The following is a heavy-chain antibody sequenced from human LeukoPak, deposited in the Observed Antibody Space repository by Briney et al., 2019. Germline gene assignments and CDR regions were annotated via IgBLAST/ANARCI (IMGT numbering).Heavy chain of an antibody. CDR1: GFTFSGYW. Sequence: GGSLRLSCTASGFTFSGYWMHWVRQVPGKGLVWVSYIKSDGTTTNYADSVKGRFTISRDNAKNTLYVQMNSLRVEDTAVYYCVRESGYTYGLWGQGSLVTVSS. V-gene: IGHV3-74*01. J-gene: IGHJ4*02. D-gene: IGHD5-24*01. CDR2: IKSDGTTT. CDR3: VRESGYTYGL.